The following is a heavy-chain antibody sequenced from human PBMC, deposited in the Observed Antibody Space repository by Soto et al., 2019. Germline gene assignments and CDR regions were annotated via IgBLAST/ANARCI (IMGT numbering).Heavy chain of an antibody. CDR2: INHSGST. D-gene: IGHD3-9*01. V-gene: IGHV4-34*01. CDR3: ARGYSGRYFDWNPSRNCYYYGMDV. J-gene: IGHJ6*02. Sequence: QVQLQQWGAGLLKPSETLSLTCAVYGGSFSGYYWSWIRQPPGKGLEWIGEINHSGSTNYNPSLKSRVTISVDTSKNQFSLKLSSVTAADTAVYYCARGYSGRYFDWNPSRNCYYYGMDVWGQGTTVTVSS. CDR1: GGSFSGYY.